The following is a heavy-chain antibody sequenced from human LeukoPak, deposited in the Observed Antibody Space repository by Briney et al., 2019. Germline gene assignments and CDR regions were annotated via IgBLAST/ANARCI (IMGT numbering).Heavy chain of an antibody. V-gene: IGHV1-2*02. J-gene: IGHJ4*02. CDR3: ASDKGRPLEVVDY. D-gene: IGHD3-10*01. CDR1: GYTFTGYY. CDR2: INPNSGGT. Sequence: GASVKVSCKASGYTFTGYYMHWVRQAPGQGLEWMGWINPNSGGTNYAQKSQGRVTMTRDTSISTAYMELSRLRSDHTAVYYCASDKGRPLEVVDYWGQGTLVTVSS.